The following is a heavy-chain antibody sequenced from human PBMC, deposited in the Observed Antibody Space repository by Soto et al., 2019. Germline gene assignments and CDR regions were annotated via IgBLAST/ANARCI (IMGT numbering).Heavy chain of an antibody. Sequence: QVQLQESGPGLVKPSETLSLTCTVSGGSVSSGSYYWSWIRQPPGKGLEWIGYIYYSGSTNYNPSLKSRVTISVDTSKDQFSLKLSSVTAADTAVYYCARDHPTYDYVWGSYRYTRGAFDIWGQGTMVTVSS. J-gene: IGHJ3*02. CDR3: ARDHPTYDYVWGSYRYTRGAFDI. CDR2: IYYSGST. V-gene: IGHV4-61*01. D-gene: IGHD3-16*02. CDR1: GGSVSSGSYY.